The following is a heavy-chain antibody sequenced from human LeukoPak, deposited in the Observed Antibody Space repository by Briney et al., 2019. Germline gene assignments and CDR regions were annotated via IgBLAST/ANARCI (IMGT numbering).Heavy chain of an antibody. CDR1: GGSISSSSYY. D-gene: IGHD3-9*01. CDR2: IYYSGST. CDR3: ARQYNLHFDWSAKGRYFDY. Sequence: SETLSLTCTVSGGSISSSSYYWGWIRQPPGKGLEWIGSIYYSGSTYYNPSLKSRVTISVDTSRNQFSLKLNSVTAADTAVYYCARQYNLHFDWSAKGRYFDYWGQGTLVTVSS. V-gene: IGHV4-39*01. J-gene: IGHJ4*02.